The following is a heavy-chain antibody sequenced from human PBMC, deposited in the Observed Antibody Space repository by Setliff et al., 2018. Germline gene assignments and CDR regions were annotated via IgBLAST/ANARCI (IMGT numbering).Heavy chain of an antibody. CDR1: GYTFISYG. CDR3: ARGHNNILVSWFDP. D-gene: IGHD2-15*01. Sequence: ASVKVSCKASGYTFISYGVSWVRQAPGQGLEWMGWISGYNGNTNYAQKFQGRVTMTTDTSTSTAYMELRSLRSDDTAVYYCARGHNNILVSWFDPWGQGTLVTVSS. J-gene: IGHJ5*02. CDR2: ISGYNGNT. V-gene: IGHV1-18*01.